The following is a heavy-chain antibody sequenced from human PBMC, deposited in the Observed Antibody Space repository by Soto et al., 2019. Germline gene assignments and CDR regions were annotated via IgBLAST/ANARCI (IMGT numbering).Heavy chain of an antibody. CDR1: GGSISSSSYY. Sequence: SETLSLTCTVSGGSISSSSYYWGWIRQPPGKGLEWIGSIYYSGSTYYNPSLKSRVTISVNTSKNQFSRKLSSVTAADTSVYSCARGRNWFDPWGQGTLVTVSS. V-gene: IGHV4-39*01. CDR3: ARGRNWFDP. J-gene: IGHJ5*02. CDR2: IYYSGST.